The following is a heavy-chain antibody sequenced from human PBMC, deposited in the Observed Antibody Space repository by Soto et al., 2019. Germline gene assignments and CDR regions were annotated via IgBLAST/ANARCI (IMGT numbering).Heavy chain of an antibody. CDR3: AKDSGYKTSYYYGMDV. V-gene: IGHV3-30-3*01. CDR1: GFTFSNYA. Sequence: QMQLVESGGGVVQPGRSLRLSCAASGFTFSNYAMHWVRQAPGKGLEWVSVISYDGSSKYYADSVKGRFTISRDNSKSTLFLQMDSLRADDTAISYCAKDSGYKTSYYYGMDVWGQGTTVTVSS. D-gene: IGHD6-25*01. J-gene: IGHJ6*02. CDR2: ISYDGSSK.